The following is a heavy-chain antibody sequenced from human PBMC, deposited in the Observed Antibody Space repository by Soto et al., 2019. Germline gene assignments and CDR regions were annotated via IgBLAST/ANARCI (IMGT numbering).Heavy chain of an antibody. J-gene: IGHJ3*02. V-gene: IGHV3-30*18. Sequence: GGSLRLSCAASGFTFSSYGMHWVRQAPGKGLEWVAVISYDGSNKYYADSVKGRFTISRDNSKNTLYLQMNSLRAEDTAVYYCAKEMRLAGHYDAFDIWGQGXMVTVSS. CDR2: ISYDGSNK. CDR3: AKEMRLAGHYDAFDI. D-gene: IGHD6-19*01. CDR1: GFTFSSYG.